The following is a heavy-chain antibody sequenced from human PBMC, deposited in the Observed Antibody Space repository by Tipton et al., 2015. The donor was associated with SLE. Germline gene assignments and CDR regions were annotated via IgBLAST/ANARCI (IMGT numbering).Heavy chain of an antibody. CDR2: INWNGGST. V-gene: IGHV3-20*04. D-gene: IGHD7-27*01. CDR1: GFTFDDYG. Sequence: GSLRLSCAASGFTFDDYGMSWVRQAPGKGLEWVSGINWNGGSTGYADSVKGRFTISRDNAKNSLYLQMNSLRAEDTALYYCARSQNWDWYFDLWGRGTLVTVSS. CDR3: ARSQNWDWYFDL. J-gene: IGHJ2*01.